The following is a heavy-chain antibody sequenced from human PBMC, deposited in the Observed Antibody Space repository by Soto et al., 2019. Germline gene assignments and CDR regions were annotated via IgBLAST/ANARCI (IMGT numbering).Heavy chain of an antibody. CDR2: IYYSGST. J-gene: IGHJ3*02. V-gene: IGHV4-61*01. D-gene: IGHD3-22*01. CDR3: AREGGPDYYDSSCYYLGDAFDI. CDR1: GGSVSSGSYY. Sequence: QVQLQESGPGLVKPSETLSLTCTVSGGSVSSGSYYWSWIRQPPGKGLEWIGYIYYSGSTNYNPXLKXXXPLSVETSKNXXSXKXXSVTAADTAVYYCAREGGPDYYDSSCYYLGDAFDIWGQGTMVTVSS.